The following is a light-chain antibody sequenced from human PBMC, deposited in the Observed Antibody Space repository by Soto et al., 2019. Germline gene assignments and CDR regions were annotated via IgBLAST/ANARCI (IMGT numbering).Light chain of an antibody. Sequence: LVLTQSPGTLSLSPGERATLSCRASQSVSNNYFAWYQQKPRQAPRLLIFGSSDRATGIPDRLSGSGSGADFTLTISSLEPEDFAVYYCHQYGSSPPYTFGQGTKLEIK. CDR3: HQYGSSPPYT. J-gene: IGKJ2*01. CDR2: GSS. V-gene: IGKV3-20*01. CDR1: QSVSNNY.